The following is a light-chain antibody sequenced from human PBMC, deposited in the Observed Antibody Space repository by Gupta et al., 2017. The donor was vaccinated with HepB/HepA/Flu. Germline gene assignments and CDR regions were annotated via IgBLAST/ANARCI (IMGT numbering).Light chain of an antibody. CDR1: QSGSSN. CDR2: GAS. Sequence: ELVMTPSPATLSVSPGERATLSCRASQSGSSNLPWYQQKPGPATRLLFYGASTRATGIPTMFSGSGSRKVCTPTISSLQYEYAAFYYHQQYNYGPLTFGGGTKVEIK. V-gene: IGKV3-15*01. CDR3: QQYNYGPLT. J-gene: IGKJ4*01.